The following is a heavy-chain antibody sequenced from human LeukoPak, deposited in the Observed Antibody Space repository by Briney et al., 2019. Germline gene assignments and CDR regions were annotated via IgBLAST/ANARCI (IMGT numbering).Heavy chain of an antibody. Sequence: PGGSLRLSCAVSGITLSNYGMTWVRQAPGKGLEWVAGISDTGGRTNYADSVKGRFTISRDNSKDTVSLQMNSLRAEDSAIYFCVKDRPCETCMPMDAWGQGTTVTVSS. CDR2: ISDTGGRT. D-gene: IGHD2-2*01. CDR3: VKDRPCETCMPMDA. CDR1: GITLSNYG. V-gene: IGHV3-23*01. J-gene: IGHJ6*02.